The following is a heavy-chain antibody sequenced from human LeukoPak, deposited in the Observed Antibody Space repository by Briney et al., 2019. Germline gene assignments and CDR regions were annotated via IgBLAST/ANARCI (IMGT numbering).Heavy chain of an antibody. CDR2: INPKNGDT. CDR1: GYTFTGYY. Sequence: ASVKVSCKASGYTFTGYYMHWVRQAPGQGLEWMGWINPKNGDTNYAQQFQTRVTMTRDTSISTGYMELSRLNSDDTALYYWVRQGHSCDFWGQGTRVSVSS. J-gene: IGHJ4*02. V-gene: IGHV1-2*02. D-gene: IGHD5-18*01. CDR3: VRQGHSCDF.